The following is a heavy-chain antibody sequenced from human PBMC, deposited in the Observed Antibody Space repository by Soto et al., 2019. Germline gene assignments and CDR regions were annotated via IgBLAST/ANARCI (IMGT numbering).Heavy chain of an antibody. CDR2: MSYDGSNK. V-gene: IGHV3-30-3*01. D-gene: IGHD3-10*01. J-gene: IGHJ6*02. CDR3: ARGGATYNYGSGTYGMDV. CDR1: GFTFGIYA. Sequence: QVQLVESGGGVVQPGRSLRLSCAASGFTFGIYAIHWVRQAPGKGLEWVAVMSYDGSNKYYADSVKGRFSISRDNSKNTLYLQMDSLRAEDTAVYYCARGGATYNYGSGTYGMDVWGQGTTVTVSS.